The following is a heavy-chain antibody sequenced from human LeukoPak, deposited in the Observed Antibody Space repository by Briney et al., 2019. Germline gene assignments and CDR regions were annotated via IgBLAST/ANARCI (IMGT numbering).Heavy chain of an antibody. CDR1: GFTFSNAW. D-gene: IGHD2-15*01. Sequence: GGSLRLSCAASGFTFSNAWMSWVRQAPGKGLEWVGRIKSKTDGGTTEYAAPVKGRFTMARDDSENTLYLQMNSLKTEDTAVYYCTREGGWSFYFDYWGQGALVTVSS. V-gene: IGHV3-15*01. J-gene: IGHJ4*02. CDR3: TREGGWSFYFDY. CDR2: IKSKTDGGTT.